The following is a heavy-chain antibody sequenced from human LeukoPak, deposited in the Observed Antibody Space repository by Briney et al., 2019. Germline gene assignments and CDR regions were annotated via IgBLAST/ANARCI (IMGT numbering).Heavy chain of an antibody. V-gene: IGHV4-59*01. CDR3: ARRAHPRYFDCSYDAFDI. D-gene: IGHD3-9*01. J-gene: IGHJ3*02. Sequence: SETLSFTCTVSSGSISSYYWSWLRQPPGKGLEWIGYIYDSGNTNYNPSLKSRVTISVDRSKNQFSLKLSSVTAADTAVYYCARRAHPRYFDCSYDAFDIWGQGTMVTVSS. CDR1: SGSISSYY. CDR2: IYDSGNT.